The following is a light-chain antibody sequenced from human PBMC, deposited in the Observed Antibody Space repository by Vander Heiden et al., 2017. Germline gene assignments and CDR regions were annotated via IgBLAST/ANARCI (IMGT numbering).Light chain of an antibody. CDR3: QQSNSFPFT. Sequence: NKLTQSPSFLSASVGDRVTISCRASQDISSYLDWYQQKPGKAPKLLIFAASTLQSGVPSRFSGSGSGTEFTLTISSLQPEDFATYYCQQSNSFPFTFGPGTKVDIK. J-gene: IGKJ3*01. CDR2: AAS. CDR1: QDISSY. V-gene: IGKV1-9*01.